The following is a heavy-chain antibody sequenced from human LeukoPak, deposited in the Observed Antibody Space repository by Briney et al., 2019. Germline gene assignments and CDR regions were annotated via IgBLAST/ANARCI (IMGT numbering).Heavy chain of an antibody. CDR3: ARSTMAAFGP. V-gene: IGHV3-30-3*01. J-gene: IGHJ5*02. CDR2: ISYDGSNK. CDR1: GFTFSSYA. D-gene: IGHD3-10*01. Sequence: PGGSLRLSCAASGFTFSSYAMHWVRQAPGKGLEWVAVISYDGSNKYYADSVKGRFTISRDNSKNSLYLQMNSLRAEDTAVYYCARSTMAAFGPWGQGTLVTVSS.